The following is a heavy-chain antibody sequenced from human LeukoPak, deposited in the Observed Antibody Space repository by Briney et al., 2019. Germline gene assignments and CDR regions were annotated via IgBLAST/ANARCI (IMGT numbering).Heavy chain of an antibody. V-gene: IGHV4-38-2*02. CDR3: ARKEDTAMVGNWFDP. Sequence: SETLSLTCTVSGYSISSGYYWGWIRQPPGKGLEWIGSIYHSGSTYYNPSLKSRVTISVDTSKNQFSLKLSSVTAADTAVYYCARKEDTAMVGNWFDPWGQGTLVTVSS. D-gene: IGHD5-18*01. CDR2: IYHSGST. CDR1: GYSISSGYY. J-gene: IGHJ5*02.